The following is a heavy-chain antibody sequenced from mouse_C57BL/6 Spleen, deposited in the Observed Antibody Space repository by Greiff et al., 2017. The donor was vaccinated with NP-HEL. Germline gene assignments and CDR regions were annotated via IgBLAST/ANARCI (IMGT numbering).Heavy chain of an antibody. Sequence: VQLQQSGPELVKPGASVKISCKASGYSFTDYNMNWVKQSNGKSLEWIGVINPNYGTTSYNQKFKGKATLTVDQSSSTAYMQLNSLTSEDSAVYYGARERITTVVATGDWYFDVWGTGTTVTVSS. D-gene: IGHD1-1*01. J-gene: IGHJ1*03. CDR3: ARERITTVVATGDWYFDV. CDR2: INPNYGTT. V-gene: IGHV1-39*01. CDR1: GYSFTDYN.